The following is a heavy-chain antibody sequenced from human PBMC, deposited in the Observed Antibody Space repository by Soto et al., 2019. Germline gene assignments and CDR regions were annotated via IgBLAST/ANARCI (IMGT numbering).Heavy chain of an antibody. V-gene: IGHV4-30-2*01. CDR1: GGSLSGATYS. CDR2: IFPSGTT. J-gene: IGHJ4*02. Sequence: LSLTCGVSGGSLSGATYSWNWIRQPPGKGLEWIGYIFPSGTTYYNPSLRSRVTISIDVSKNQFSLSLRSLTAADTAVYYCARSREFDYWSQGTLVTVSS. CDR3: ARSREFDY.